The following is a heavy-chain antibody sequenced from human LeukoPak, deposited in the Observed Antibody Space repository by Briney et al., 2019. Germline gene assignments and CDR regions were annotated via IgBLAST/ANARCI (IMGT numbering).Heavy chain of an antibody. V-gene: IGHV4-39*01. D-gene: IGHD2-2*01. CDR2: IYYSGST. CDR3: ARTVGYCTSAIRYEYFDY. J-gene: IGHJ4*02. CDR1: GGSSRSSSSY. Sequence: SETLSLTCTVSGGSSRSSSSYWGWIRQPPGKGLEWIGSIYYSGSTYYNPSLKSRVTISVDTSKNQFSLKLTSLTAADTAVYYCARTVGYCTSAIRYEYFDYWGQGTLVTVSS.